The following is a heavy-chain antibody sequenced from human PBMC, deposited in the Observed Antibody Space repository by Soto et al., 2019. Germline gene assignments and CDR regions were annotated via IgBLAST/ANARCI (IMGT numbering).Heavy chain of an antibody. CDR2: ISYDGSNK. CDR3: AKDRPYCSGGSCYSSGFDY. D-gene: IGHD2-15*01. V-gene: IGHV3-30*18. J-gene: IGHJ4*02. Sequence: QVQLVESGGGVVQPGRSLRLSCAASGFTFSSYGMHWVRQAPGKGLEWVAVISYDGSNKYYADSVKGRFTISRDNSKNTLYLQMNSLRAEATAVYYWAKDRPYCSGGSCYSSGFDYWGQGTLVTVSS. CDR1: GFTFSSYG.